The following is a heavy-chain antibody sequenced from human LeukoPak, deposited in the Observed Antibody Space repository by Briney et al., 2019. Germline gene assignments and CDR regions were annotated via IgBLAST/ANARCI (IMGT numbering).Heavy chain of an antibody. D-gene: IGHD3-16*01. J-gene: IGHJ5*02. CDR3: ARVLLYHNWFDP. V-gene: IGHV4-30-2*01. Sequence: SETLSLTCAVSGGSISSGGYSWSWIRQPPGKGLEWIGYIYHSGSTYYNPSLKSRVTISVDTSKNQFSLKLSSVTAADTAVYYCARVLLYHNWFDPWGQGTLVTVSS. CDR1: GGSISSGGYS. CDR2: IYHSGST.